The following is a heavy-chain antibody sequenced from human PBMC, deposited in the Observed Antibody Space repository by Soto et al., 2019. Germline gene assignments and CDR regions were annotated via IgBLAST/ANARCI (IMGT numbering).Heavy chain of an antibody. Sequence: SETLSLTCTVSGGSISSGGYYWSWIRQHPGKGLEWIGYIYYSGSTYYNPSLKSRVTISVDTSKNQFSLKLSSVTAADTAVYYCARVGMSSSWYFYWFDPWGQGTLVTVSS. CDR2: IYYSGST. D-gene: IGHD6-13*01. J-gene: IGHJ5*02. V-gene: IGHV4-31*03. CDR1: GGSISSGGYY. CDR3: ARVGMSSSWYFYWFDP.